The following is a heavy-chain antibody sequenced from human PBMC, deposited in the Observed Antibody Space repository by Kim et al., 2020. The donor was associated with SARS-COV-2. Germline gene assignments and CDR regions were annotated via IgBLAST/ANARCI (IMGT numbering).Heavy chain of an antibody. CDR3: ARDLAGTTREGAFDI. D-gene: IGHD1-1*01. J-gene: IGHJ3*02. V-gene: IGHV1-18*01. Sequence: QKLQGRVTMTTDTSTSTAYMELRSLRSDDTAVYYCARDLAGTTREGAFDIWGQGTMVTVSS.